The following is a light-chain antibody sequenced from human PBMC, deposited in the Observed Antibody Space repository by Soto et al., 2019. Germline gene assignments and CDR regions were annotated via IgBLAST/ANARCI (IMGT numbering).Light chain of an antibody. CDR1: QSFSSY. V-gene: IGKV3-11*01. CDR2: DAS. Sequence: PGERATLSCRASQSFSSYLAWYQQKPGQAPRLLIYDASKRAAGISARFSGRGSGTDFTLTISSLEPEDFAVYYCQQRSNWPPVITFGQGTRLEIK. CDR3: QQRSNWPPVIT. J-gene: IGKJ5*01.